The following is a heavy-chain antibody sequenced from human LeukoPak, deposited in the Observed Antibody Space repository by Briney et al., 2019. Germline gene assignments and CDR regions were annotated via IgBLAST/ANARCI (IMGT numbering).Heavy chain of an antibody. CDR1: GYTFTSYA. V-gene: IGHV1-18*04. J-gene: IGHJ4*02. Sequence: GASVKVSCKASGYTFTSYAISWVRQAPGQGLEWMGWISAYNGNTNYAQKLQGRVTMTTDTSTSTAYMELRSLRSDDTAVYYCARATRLGGSTRYAYWDSWGQGTLVTVSS. D-gene: IGHD2-2*01. CDR2: ISAYNGNT. CDR3: ARATRLGGSTRYAYWDS.